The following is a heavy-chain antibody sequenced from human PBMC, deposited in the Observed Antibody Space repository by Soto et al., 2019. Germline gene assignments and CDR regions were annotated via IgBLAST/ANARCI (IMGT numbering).Heavy chain of an antibody. CDR3: ARARLVVEGRFDY. Sequence: PGGSMRLSCAASGFTFGSYAMSWVRQAPGKGLEWVSVISGSGGRTYHADSVKGRFTISRDNSKNTLYLQMNSLRAEDTAVYYCARARLVVEGRFDYWGQGTLVTVSS. J-gene: IGHJ4*02. CDR1: GFTFGSYA. V-gene: IGHV3-23*01. D-gene: IGHD3-22*01. CDR2: ISGSGGRT.